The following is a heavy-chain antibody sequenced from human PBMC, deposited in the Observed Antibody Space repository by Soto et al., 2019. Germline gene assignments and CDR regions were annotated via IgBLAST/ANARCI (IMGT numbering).Heavy chain of an antibody. V-gene: IGHV4-31*11. CDR1: GGSISSGGYY. D-gene: IGHD6-6*01. CDR2: IYYSGST. J-gene: IGHJ3*02. CDR3: ARAGYSSSSRRAFDI. Sequence: SGTLSLTCAVSGGSISSGGYYWSWIRQQPGKGLEWIGYIYYSGSTYYNPSLKSRVTISVDTSKNQFSLKLSSVTAADTAVYYCARAGYSSSSRRAFDIWGQGTMVTVSS.